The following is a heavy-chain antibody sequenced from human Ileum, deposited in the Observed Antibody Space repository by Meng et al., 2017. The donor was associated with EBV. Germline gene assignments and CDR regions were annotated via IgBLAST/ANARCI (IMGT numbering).Heavy chain of an antibody. V-gene: IGHV4-61*01. D-gene: IGHD3-22*01. J-gene: IGHJ4*02. Sequence: QVQLQESGPGLVKPSXXLSRTCTVSGASVSSRSHHWTWIRQTPGKGLEWIGYIYHSGSTIYHPSLRSRVTISVDTSKNQFSLKLTSVTAADTAVYYCARDDTSNYYHMFDLWGQGTLVTVSS. CDR1: GASVSSRSHH. CDR2: IYHSGST. CDR3: ARDDTSNYYHMFDL.